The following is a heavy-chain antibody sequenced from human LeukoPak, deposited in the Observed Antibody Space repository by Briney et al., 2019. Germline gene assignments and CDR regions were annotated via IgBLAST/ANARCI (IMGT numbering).Heavy chain of an antibody. CDR3: AREEYTSGWYSPNWFDP. Sequence: GGSLRLSCAVSEFTFSGYEMNWVRQAPGKGLEWVSYISSSGSTIYYADSVKGRFTISRDNAKNSLYLQMNSLRAEDTAVYYCAREEYTSGWYSPNWFDPWGQGILVTVSS. CDR2: ISSSGSTI. V-gene: IGHV3-48*03. D-gene: IGHD6-19*01. CDR1: EFTFSGYE. J-gene: IGHJ5*02.